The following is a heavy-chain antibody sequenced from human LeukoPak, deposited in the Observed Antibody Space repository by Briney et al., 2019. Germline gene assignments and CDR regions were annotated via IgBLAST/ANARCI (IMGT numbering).Heavy chain of an antibody. J-gene: IGHJ4*02. V-gene: IGHV3-15*01. D-gene: IGHD3-16*02. Sequence: PGGSLRLSCAASAFTFSNAWMSWVRQAPGKGLEWVGRIKSKTEDGTTDYAGPVKGRFTISRYDSKNKLSLQMNSLKPEDTAVYYCATELNTFDYVWGSYRYPPPDYWGQGALVTVSS. CDR2: IKSKTEDGTT. CDR1: AFTFSNAW. CDR3: ATELNTFDYVWGSYRYPPPDY.